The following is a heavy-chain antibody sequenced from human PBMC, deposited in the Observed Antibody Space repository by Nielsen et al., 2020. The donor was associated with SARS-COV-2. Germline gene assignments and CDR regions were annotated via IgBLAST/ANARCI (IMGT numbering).Heavy chain of an antibody. J-gene: IGHJ4*02. CDR2: IYYSGST. Sequence: SATLSLTCTVSGGSISSGGYYWSWIRQHPGKGLEWIGYIYYSGSTYYNPSLKSRVTISVDTSKNQFSLKLSSVTAADTAVYYCARVHCSGGSCYFYYFDYWGQGTLVTVSS. CDR3: ARVHCSGGSCYFYYFDY. D-gene: IGHD2-15*01. V-gene: IGHV4-31*03. CDR1: GGSISSGGYY.